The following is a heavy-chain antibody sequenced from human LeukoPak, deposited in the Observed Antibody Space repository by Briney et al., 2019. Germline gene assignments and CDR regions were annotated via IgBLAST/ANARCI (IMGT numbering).Heavy chain of an antibody. Sequence: GGSLRLSCAASGFTFSSYSMNWVRQAPGKGLEWVSSISSSSSYIYYADSVKGRFTISRDNAKNSLYLQMNSQRAEDTAVYYCARNTAAATLFDYWGQGTLVTVSS. CDR3: ARNTAAATLFDY. J-gene: IGHJ4*02. D-gene: IGHD6-13*01. CDR1: GFTFSSYS. CDR2: ISSSSSYI. V-gene: IGHV3-21*01.